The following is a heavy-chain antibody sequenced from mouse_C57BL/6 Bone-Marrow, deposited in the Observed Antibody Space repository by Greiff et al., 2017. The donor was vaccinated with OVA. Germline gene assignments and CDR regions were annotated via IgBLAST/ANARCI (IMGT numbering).Heavy chain of an antibody. CDR2: IDPSDSET. CDR1: GYTFTSYW. J-gene: IGHJ1*03. D-gene: IGHD2-1*01. Sequence: QVQLQQPGAELVRPGSSVKLSCKASGYTFTSYWMHWVKQRPIQGLEWIGNIDPSDSETHYNQKFKDKATLTVDKSSSTAYMQLSSLTSEDSAVYYCAREDYGNYWYFDVWGTGTTVTVSS. V-gene: IGHV1-52*01. CDR3: AREDYGNYWYFDV.